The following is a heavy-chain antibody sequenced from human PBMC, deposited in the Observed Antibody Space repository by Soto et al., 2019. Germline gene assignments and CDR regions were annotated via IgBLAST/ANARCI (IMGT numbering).Heavy chain of an antibody. J-gene: IGHJ4*02. CDR2: ISYDGSNK. V-gene: IGHV3-30-3*01. Sequence: QVQLVESGGGVVQPGRSLRLSCAASGFTFSSYAMHWVRQAPGKGLEWVAVISYDGSNKYYADSVKGRFTISRDNSKNTLYLQMNSLRAEDTAVYYCARVRDMLAPFDYWGQGTLVTVSS. CDR1: GFTFSSYA. D-gene: IGHD3-10*02. CDR3: ARVRDMLAPFDY.